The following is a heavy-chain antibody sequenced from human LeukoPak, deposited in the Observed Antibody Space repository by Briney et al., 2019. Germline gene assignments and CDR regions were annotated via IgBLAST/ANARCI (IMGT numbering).Heavy chain of an antibody. CDR2: IYSSGST. J-gene: IGHJ4*02. D-gene: IGHD6-19*01. Sequence: SETLSLTCTVSGDSISSYYWSWIRQPAGKGLEWIGRIYSSGSTNYNPSLKSRVTMSVDTSKKQFSLKLSSVTAADTAVYFCARERYNTGWYSDYWGQGTLATVSS. V-gene: IGHV4-4*07. CDR3: ARERYNTGWYSDY. CDR1: GDSISSYY.